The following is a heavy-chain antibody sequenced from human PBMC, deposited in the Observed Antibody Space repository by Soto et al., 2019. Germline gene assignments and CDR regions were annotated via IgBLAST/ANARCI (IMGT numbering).Heavy chain of an antibody. Sequence: EVQLVESGGGLVKPGGSLRLSCAASGFTFTRYSMNWVRQAPGKGLEWVSSISSATNYIYYGDSMKGRFTISRDNAKNSLYLEMNGLRAEDTAEYYWAREAEDLTSNFDYWGQGTLVTVSS. CDR2: ISSATNYI. J-gene: IGHJ4*02. CDR1: GFTFTRYS. CDR3: AREAEDLTSNFDY. V-gene: IGHV3-21*06.